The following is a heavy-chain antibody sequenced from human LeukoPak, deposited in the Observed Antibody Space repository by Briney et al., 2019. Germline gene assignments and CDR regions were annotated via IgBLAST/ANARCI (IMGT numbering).Heavy chain of an antibody. CDR3: ARAPIAAANFDY. Sequence: PGGSLRLSCAASGFTFSSYSMNWVSQAPGKGLEWVSSISSSSSYIYYADSVKGRFTISRDNAKNSLYLQMNSLRAEDTAVYYCARAPIAAANFDYWGQGTLVTVSS. J-gene: IGHJ4*02. D-gene: IGHD6-13*01. CDR1: GFTFSSYS. CDR2: ISSSSSYI. V-gene: IGHV3-21*01.